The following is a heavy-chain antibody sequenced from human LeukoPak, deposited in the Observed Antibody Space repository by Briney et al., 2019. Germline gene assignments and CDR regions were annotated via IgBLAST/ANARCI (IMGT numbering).Heavy chain of an antibody. CDR1: GFSITSSGYY. D-gene: IGHD2-2*01. CDR2: IYYSGST. V-gene: IGHV4-39*07. CDR3: ARDLYCSSTSCYPPDY. J-gene: IGHJ4*02. Sequence: PSETLSLTCAVSGFSITSSGYYWGWIRQPPGKGLEWIGSIYYSGSTYYNPSLKSRVTISVDTSKNQFSLKLSSVTAADTAVYYCARDLYCSSTSCYPPDYWGQGTLVTVSS.